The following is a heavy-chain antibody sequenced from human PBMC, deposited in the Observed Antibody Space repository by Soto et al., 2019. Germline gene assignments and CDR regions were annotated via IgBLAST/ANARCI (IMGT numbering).Heavy chain of an antibody. V-gene: IGHV3-30*03. CDR1: GFTFQSYG. CDR3: ARDLLDKDY. CDR2: ISYDGSNE. D-gene: IGHD2-21*01. J-gene: IGHJ4*02. Sequence: QVQLVESGGGVVQPGRSLRLSCAASGFTFQSYGMHWVRQAPGKGLEWAALISYDGSNEYYADSVRGRFTVSRDNSKNTLYLQTNSLRVEDTAVYYCARDLLDKDYWGQGTLVTVSS.